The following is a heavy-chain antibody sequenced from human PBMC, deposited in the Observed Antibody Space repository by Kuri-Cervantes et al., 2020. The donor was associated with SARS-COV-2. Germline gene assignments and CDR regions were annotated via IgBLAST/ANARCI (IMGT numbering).Heavy chain of an antibody. V-gene: IGHV3-21*01. D-gene: IGHD6-6*01. J-gene: IGHJ6*02. CDR3: ARETTIVVRPLYSYYPMDV. CDR1: GFIFSGYA. Sequence: GESLKISCSASGFIFSGYAMNWVRQAPGKGLEWVSSINSSSSYIYYADSVKGRFTVSRDNAKSSLYLQMNSLRAEDTAVYYCARETTIVVRPLYSYYPMDVWGQGTTVTVSS. CDR2: INSSSSYI.